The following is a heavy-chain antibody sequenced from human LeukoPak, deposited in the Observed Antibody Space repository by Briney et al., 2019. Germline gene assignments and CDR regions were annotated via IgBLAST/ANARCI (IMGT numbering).Heavy chain of an antibody. CDR2: INPSGGST. CDR1: GYTFTSYY. V-gene: IGHV1-46*01. D-gene: IGHD2-2*01. Sequence: ASVKVSCNASGYTFTSYYMHWVRQAPGQGLEWMGIINPSGGSTSYAQKFQGRVTITTDESTSTAYMELSSLRSEDTAVYYCARGVVPAAMGNYYYYMDVWGKGTTVTVSS. CDR3: ARGVVPAAMGNYYYYMDV. J-gene: IGHJ6*03.